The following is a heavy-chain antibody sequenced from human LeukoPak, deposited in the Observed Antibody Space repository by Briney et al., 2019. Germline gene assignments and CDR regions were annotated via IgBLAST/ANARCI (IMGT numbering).Heavy chain of an antibody. D-gene: IGHD3-9*01. CDR1: GGSISGYY. J-gene: IGHJ3*02. Sequence: SETLSLTCTVSGGSISGYYWSWIREPPGKGLEWIGYIYYSGTTHYNPSLESRVTISVDTSKNQFSLKLSSVTAADTAVYYCARHCDILTGYSAYPFDIWGQGTMVSVSS. CDR2: IYYSGTT. CDR3: ARHCDILTGYSAYPFDI. V-gene: IGHV4-59*08.